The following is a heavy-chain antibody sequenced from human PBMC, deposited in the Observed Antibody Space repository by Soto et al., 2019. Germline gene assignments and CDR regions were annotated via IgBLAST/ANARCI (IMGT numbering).Heavy chain of an antibody. CDR1: GFRFSENA. CDR2: IRNTPYGGTT. D-gene: IGHD2-2*03. V-gene: IGHV3-49*04. J-gene: IGHJ5*02. Sequence: DVQLVESGGGLVAPGRSLRLSCNCSGFRFSENAMTWVRQAPGKGLEWVGFIRNTPYGGTTDYAASVRGRFTISRDDSASIAYLQMNSLKTEDSGLYYCSRGIFGYYGPWGPGTLVTVSA. CDR3: SRGIFGYYGP.